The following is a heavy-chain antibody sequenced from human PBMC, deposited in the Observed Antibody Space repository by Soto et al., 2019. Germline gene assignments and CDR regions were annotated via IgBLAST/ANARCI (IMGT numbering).Heavy chain of an antibody. V-gene: IGHV3-33*01. D-gene: IGHD2-15*01. Sequence: GGSLRLSCAASGFTFSSYGMHWVRQAPGKGLEWVAVIWYDGSNKYYADSVKGRFTISRDNSKNTLYLQMNSLRAEDTAVYYCARDPEYCSGGSCYSSSYYFDYWGQGTLVTVSS. J-gene: IGHJ4*02. CDR2: IWYDGSNK. CDR1: GFTFSSYG. CDR3: ARDPEYCSGGSCYSSSYYFDY.